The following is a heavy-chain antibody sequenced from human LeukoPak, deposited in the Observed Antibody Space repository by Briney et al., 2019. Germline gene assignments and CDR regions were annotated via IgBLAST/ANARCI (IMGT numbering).Heavy chain of an antibody. J-gene: IGHJ4*02. CDR2: IYSGGST. CDR3: ARRGVTNYYADY. Sequence: GGSLRLSCAASGFTVSSNYMSWVRQAPGKGLEWVSVIYSGGSTYYADSVKGRFTISRDNSKNTLYLQMNSLRAEDTAVYYCARRGVTNYYADYWGQGTLVTVSS. V-gene: IGHV3-66*04. CDR1: GFTVSSNY. D-gene: IGHD3-22*01.